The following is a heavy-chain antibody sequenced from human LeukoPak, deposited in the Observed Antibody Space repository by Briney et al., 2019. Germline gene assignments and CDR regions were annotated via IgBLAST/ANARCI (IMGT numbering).Heavy chain of an antibody. Sequence: GGSLRLSCAASGFSFSNYNINWVRQAAGKGLEWVSSISTSSTYVFYADSVKGRFTISRDNAKNSLYLQMNSLRADDTAVYYCATGKHYYDSSGYYFYYFDYWGQGTLVTVSS. CDR1: GFSFSNYN. CDR2: ISTSSTYV. D-gene: IGHD3-22*01. J-gene: IGHJ4*02. V-gene: IGHV3-21*01. CDR3: ATGKHYYDSSGYYFYYFDY.